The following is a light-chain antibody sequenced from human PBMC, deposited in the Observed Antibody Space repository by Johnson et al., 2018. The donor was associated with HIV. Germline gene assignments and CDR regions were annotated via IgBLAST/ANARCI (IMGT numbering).Light chain of an antibody. CDR3: GTWDSSLRRGNV. J-gene: IGLJ1*01. V-gene: IGLV1-51*01. CDR1: SSNIGNNY. CDR2: DNN. Sequence: QSVLTQPPSVSAAPGQKVTISCSGSSSNIGNNYVSWYQQLPGTAPKLLIYDNNKRPSGIPDRFSGSKSGTSATLGITGLQTGDEADYYCGTWDSSLRRGNVFGTGTKVTVL.